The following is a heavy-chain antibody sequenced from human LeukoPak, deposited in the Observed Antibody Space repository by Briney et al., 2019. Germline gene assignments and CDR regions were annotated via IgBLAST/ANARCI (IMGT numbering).Heavy chain of an antibody. Sequence: PGGSLRLSCAASGFTLSTYSLNWVRQAPGKGLEWVSAISGSGGSTYYADSVKGRFTVSRDNSKNSLYLQMSSLTAADTAVYYCAKDRSIGTYYTFDHWGQGTLVTVSS. CDR2: ISGSGGST. D-gene: IGHD1-26*01. CDR3: AKDRSIGTYYTFDH. J-gene: IGHJ4*02. V-gene: IGHV3-23*01. CDR1: GFTLSTYS.